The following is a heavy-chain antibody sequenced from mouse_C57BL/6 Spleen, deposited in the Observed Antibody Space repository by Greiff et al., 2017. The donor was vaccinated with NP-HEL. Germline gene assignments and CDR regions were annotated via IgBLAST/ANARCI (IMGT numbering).Heavy chain of an antibody. J-gene: IGHJ2*01. D-gene: IGHD2-3*01. Sequence: EVQLQESGPVLVKPGASVKMSCKASGYTFTDYYMNWVKQSHGKSLEWIGVINPYNGGTSYNQKFKGKATLTVDKSSSTAYMELNSLTSEDSAVYYCARGGDDGHFDYWGQGTTLTVSS. CDR2: INPYNGGT. CDR1: GYTFTDYY. V-gene: IGHV1-19*01. CDR3: ARGGDDGHFDY.